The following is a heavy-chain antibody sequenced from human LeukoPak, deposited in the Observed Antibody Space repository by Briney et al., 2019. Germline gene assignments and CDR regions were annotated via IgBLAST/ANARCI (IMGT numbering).Heavy chain of an antibody. V-gene: IGHV3-48*03. D-gene: IGHD6-19*01. J-gene: IGHJ4*02. Sequence: GGSLRLSCVASGFTFSSYEMNWVRQAPGKGLEWLSYISSSGSTKYYADSVKGRFTVSRDNANNSLYLQMSSLRAEDTAVYYCARSGPYSSGWNRRAYFDYWGQGTLVTVSS. CDR3: ARSGPYSSGWNRRAYFDY. CDR1: GFTFSSYE. CDR2: ISSSGSTK.